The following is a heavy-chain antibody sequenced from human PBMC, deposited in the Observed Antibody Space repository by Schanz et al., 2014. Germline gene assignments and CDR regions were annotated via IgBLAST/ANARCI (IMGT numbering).Heavy chain of an antibody. J-gene: IGHJ4*02. D-gene: IGHD6-6*01. CDR2: INSDGTTT. Sequence: EVQLLESGGGLVQPGGSLRLSCAASGFTFSTYWMHWVRQAPGKGLVWVSHINSDGTTTTYADSVKGRFTISRDNAENTLYLQMNSLRAEDTAVYYCVPMSIAAQWGQGTLVTVSS. CDR3: VPMSIAAQ. CDR1: GFTFSTYW. V-gene: IGHV3-74*02.